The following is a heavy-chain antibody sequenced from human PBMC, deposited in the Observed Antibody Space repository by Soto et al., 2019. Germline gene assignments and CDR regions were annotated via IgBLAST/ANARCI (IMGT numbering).Heavy chain of an antibody. V-gene: IGHV4-31*03. CDR3: ARQSESTGYFYGWFDP. Sequence: QVQLQESGPGLVRPSQTLSLTCTVSGGSINSRGYYSTWIRQNPGKGLEWIGNMYYSGSIHFNPSLKSRLTMLVDTSENQFSLKLTSVTAADTAVYYCARQSESTGYFYGWFDPWGQGTLVTVSS. CDR2: MYYSGSI. D-gene: IGHD3-9*01. CDR1: GGSINSRGYY. J-gene: IGHJ5*02.